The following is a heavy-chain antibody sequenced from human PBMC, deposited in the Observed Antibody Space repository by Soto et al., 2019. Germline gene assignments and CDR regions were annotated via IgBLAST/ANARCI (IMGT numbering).Heavy chain of an antibody. CDR2: ISGSGGST. CDR3: AKEWDIVVVPAAPFDY. D-gene: IGHD2-2*01. J-gene: IGHJ4*02. CDR1: GFTFSSYA. V-gene: IGHV3-23*01. Sequence: EVQLLESGGGLVQPGGSLRLSCAASGFTFSSYAMSWVRQAPGKGLGWVSAISGSGGSTYYADSVKGRFTISRDNSKNTLYLQMNSLRAEDTAVYYCAKEWDIVVVPAAPFDYWGQGTLVTVSS.